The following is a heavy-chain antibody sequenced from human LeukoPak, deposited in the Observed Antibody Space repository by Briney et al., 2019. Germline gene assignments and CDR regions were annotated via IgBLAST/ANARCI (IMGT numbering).Heavy chain of an antibody. CDR1: GFTFSGSA. J-gene: IGHJ4*02. Sequence: GGSLRLSCAASGFTFSGSAMHWVRQASGKGLEWVGRIRSKANSYATAYAASVKGRFTISRDDSKNTAYLQMNSLKTEDTALYYCAKGPTADYSSGYFLFDYWGQGTLVTVSS. CDR3: AKGPTADYSSGYFLFDY. D-gene: IGHD3-22*01. V-gene: IGHV3-73*01. CDR2: IRSKANSYAT.